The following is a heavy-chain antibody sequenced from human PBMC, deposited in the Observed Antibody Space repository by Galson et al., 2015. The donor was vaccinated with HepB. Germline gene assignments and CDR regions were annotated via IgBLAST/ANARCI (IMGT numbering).Heavy chain of an antibody. J-gene: IGHJ6*02. CDR2: IGWDGVTT. D-gene: IGHD3-10*01. CDR1: GFTFDDYT. CDR3: VKDLTYYYGSGISRAYGLDV. Sequence: SLRLSCAASGFTFDDYTMHWVRQVPGKSLEWVSLIGWDGVTTYYANSLKGRFTMSRDNSKHSLFLQMNSLRTQDTGLYYCVKDLTYYYGSGISRAYGLDVWGQGTTATVAS. V-gene: IGHV3-43*01.